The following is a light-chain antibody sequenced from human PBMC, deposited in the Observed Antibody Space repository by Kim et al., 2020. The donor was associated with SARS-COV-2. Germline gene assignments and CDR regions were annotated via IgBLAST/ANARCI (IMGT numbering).Light chain of an antibody. CDR3: YSAADTSLV. J-gene: IGLJ2*01. CDR1: VLTSKY. Sequence: SYELTQPSSVSVMPGQTARITCSGDVLTSKYARWFQQKPGQAPVLILYKDSERPSGIPERFSGSRLGTTVTLTISGAQVEDEADYYCYSAADTSLVFGGRTELTVL. CDR2: KDS. V-gene: IGLV3-27*01.